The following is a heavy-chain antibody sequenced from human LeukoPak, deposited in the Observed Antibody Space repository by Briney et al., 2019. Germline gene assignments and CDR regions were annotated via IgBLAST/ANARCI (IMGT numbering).Heavy chain of an antibody. CDR3: AKDFGSTVLTPTSWYFDL. J-gene: IGHJ2*01. V-gene: IGHV3-30*04. D-gene: IGHD4-23*01. CDR1: GFTFSAYA. Sequence: PGRSLRLSCEASGFTFSAYAMHWVRQAPGKGLEWVAVISYDGSNKYYADSVKGRFTISRDNSKNTLYLQMNSLRAEDTAVYYCAKDFGSTVLTPTSWYFDLWGRGTLVTVSS. CDR2: ISYDGSNK.